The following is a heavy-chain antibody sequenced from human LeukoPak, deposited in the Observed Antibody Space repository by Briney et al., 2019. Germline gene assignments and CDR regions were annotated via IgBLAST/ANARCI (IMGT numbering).Heavy chain of an antibody. D-gene: IGHD3-22*01. CDR2: FDPEDGET. V-gene: IGHV1-24*01. Sequence: ASVKVSCKVSGYTLTELSMHWVRQAPGKGLEWMGGFDPEDGETIYAQKFQGRVTMTEDTSTDTAYMELSSLRSEDTAVYYCATVSMTMIVVPYGFDYWGQGTLATVSS. CDR1: GYTLTELS. CDR3: ATVSMTMIVVPYGFDY. J-gene: IGHJ4*02.